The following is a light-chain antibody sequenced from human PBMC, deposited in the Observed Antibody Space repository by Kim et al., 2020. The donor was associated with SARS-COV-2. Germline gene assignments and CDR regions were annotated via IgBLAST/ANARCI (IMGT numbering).Light chain of an antibody. CDR1: QNINTR. Sequence: SASMGDTVTITCRASQNINTRLAWYQQRPGKAPKMLVYKAYTLQSGVPSRFSGSGSGTEFTLTINSLQPDDFGNYFCQEYQSSSHTFGQGTKLDI. CDR3: QEYQSSSHT. CDR2: KAY. V-gene: IGKV1-5*03. J-gene: IGKJ2*01.